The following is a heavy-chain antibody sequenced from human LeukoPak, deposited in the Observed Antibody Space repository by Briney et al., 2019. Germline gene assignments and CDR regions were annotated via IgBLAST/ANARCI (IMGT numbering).Heavy chain of an antibody. V-gene: IGHV5-51*01. J-gene: IGHJ1*01. Sequence: ESLKISCKASGYTFTNYWIGWVRQMPGKGLEWMGIIYPGDSDTRYSPSFRGQVIIPADKSIRTAYLQWTSLKASDTAMYYCARHTGEGSHFQHWGQGSLVTVSS. D-gene: IGHD3-16*01. CDR2: IYPGDSDT. CDR3: ARHTGEGSHFQH. CDR1: GYTFTNYW.